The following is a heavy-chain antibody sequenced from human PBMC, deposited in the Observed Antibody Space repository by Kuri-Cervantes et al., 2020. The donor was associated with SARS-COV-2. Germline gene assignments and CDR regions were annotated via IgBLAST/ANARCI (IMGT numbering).Heavy chain of an antibody. V-gene: IGHV5-51*01. Sequence: GESLKISCKGSGYSFTSYWIGWVRQMPGKGLEWMGIIYPGDSDTRYSPSFQGQVTISADKSISTAYLQWSSLKAPDPAMYYCARLPPNCSGGSCYDGYYYYGMDVWGQGTTVTVSS. J-gene: IGHJ6*02. CDR3: ARLPPNCSGGSCYDGYYYYGMDV. D-gene: IGHD2-15*01. CDR1: GYSFTSYW. CDR2: IYPGDSDT.